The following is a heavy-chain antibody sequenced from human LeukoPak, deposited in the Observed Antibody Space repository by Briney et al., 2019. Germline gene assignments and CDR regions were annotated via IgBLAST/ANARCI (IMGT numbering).Heavy chain of an antibody. CDR2: ISSRSSHI. D-gene: IGHD1-1*01. CDR1: GFTFSSYS. V-gene: IGHV3-21*01. Sequence: GGSLRLSCAASGFTFSSYSMNWVRQAPGKGLEWVSSISSRSSHIYYADSVKGRFTISRDNAKNSLYLQMNSLRTEDTAVYYCARENVMGWFDPWGQGTLVTVSS. J-gene: IGHJ5*02. CDR3: ARENVMGWFDP.